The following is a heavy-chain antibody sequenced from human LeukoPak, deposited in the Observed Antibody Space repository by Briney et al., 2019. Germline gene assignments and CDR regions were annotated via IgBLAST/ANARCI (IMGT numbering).Heavy chain of an antibody. CDR1: GFPFSSFA. Sequence: GGSLRLSCAASGFPFSSFAMSWVRQAPGKGLEWVSALSGSGGSTYYADSAKGRFTISRDNSKNTLYLQMNSLRAEDTVVYYCAKGWLYPDVWAQGTTVTVSS. CDR2: LSGSGGST. CDR3: AKGWLYPDV. J-gene: IGHJ6*02. D-gene: IGHD2-2*02. V-gene: IGHV3-23*01.